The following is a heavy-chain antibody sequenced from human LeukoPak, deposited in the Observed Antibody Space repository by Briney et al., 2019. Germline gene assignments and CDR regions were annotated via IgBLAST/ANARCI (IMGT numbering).Heavy chain of an antibody. CDR3: ARHGQPEGWGISRLRYFDY. D-gene: IGHD3-9*01. V-gene: IGHV4-39*01. CDR1: GGSISSRGYY. Sequence: SETLSLTCTVSGGSISSRGYYWGWIRQPPGKGLEWIGSIYYGGNTYYNPSLKSRVTISVDTSKNQFSLKLSSVTAADTAVYYCARHGQPEGWGISRLRYFDYWGQGTLVTVSS. CDR2: IYYGGNT. J-gene: IGHJ4*02.